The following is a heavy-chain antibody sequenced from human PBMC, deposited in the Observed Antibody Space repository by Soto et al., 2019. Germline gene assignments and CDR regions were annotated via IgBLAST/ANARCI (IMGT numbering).Heavy chain of an antibody. CDR1: GFTFSSYA. CDR3: AKDLEIVATSGGFGY. V-gene: IGHV3-23*01. Sequence: PGGSLRLSCAASGFTFSSYAMSWVRQAPGKGPEWVSAISGSGGSTYYADSVKGRFTISRDNSKNTLYLQMNSLRAEDTAVYYCAKDLEIVATSGGFGYWGQGTLVTVSS. D-gene: IGHD5-12*01. J-gene: IGHJ4*02. CDR2: ISGSGGST.